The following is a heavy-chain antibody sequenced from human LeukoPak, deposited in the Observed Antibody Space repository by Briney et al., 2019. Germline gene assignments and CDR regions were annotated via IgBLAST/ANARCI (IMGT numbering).Heavy chain of an antibody. Sequence: SVKVSCKASGGTFSSYAISWVRQAPGQGLEWMEGIIPIFGTANYAQKFQDRVTITADESTSTAYMELSSLRSEDTAVYYCARGYYDSSGHPYYFDYWGQRTLVTVSS. J-gene: IGHJ4*02. CDR2: IIPIFGTA. CDR3: ARGYYDSSGHPYYFDY. V-gene: IGHV1-69*13. D-gene: IGHD3-22*01. CDR1: GGTFSSYA.